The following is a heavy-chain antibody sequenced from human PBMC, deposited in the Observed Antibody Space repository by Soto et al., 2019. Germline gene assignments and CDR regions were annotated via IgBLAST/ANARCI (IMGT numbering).Heavy chain of an antibody. V-gene: IGHV3-23*01. CDR2: ISGSGGST. D-gene: IGHD6-19*01. J-gene: IGHJ6*02. CDR3: AKLPGIAVAGTNGMDV. Sequence: GGSLRLSCAASGFTFSSYAMSWVRQAPGKGLEWVSAISGSGGSTYYADSVKGRFTISRDNSKNTLYLQMNSLRAEDTAVYYCAKLPGIAVAGTNGMDVWGQGTTVTVSS. CDR1: GFTFSSYA.